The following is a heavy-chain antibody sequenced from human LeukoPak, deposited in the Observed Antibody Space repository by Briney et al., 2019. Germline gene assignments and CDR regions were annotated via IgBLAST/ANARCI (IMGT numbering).Heavy chain of an antibody. J-gene: IGHJ4*02. CDR1: GFTFSSYS. V-gene: IGHV3-21*01. CDR3: ASYYGSGSPYFFDY. D-gene: IGHD3-10*01. Sequence: GGSLRLSCAASGFTFSSYSMNWVRQAPGEGLEWVSSMSSSSRYIYYADSVKGRFTISRDNAKNSLYLQMNSLRAEDTAVYYCASYYGSGSPYFFDYWGQGTLVTVSS. CDR2: MSSSSRYI.